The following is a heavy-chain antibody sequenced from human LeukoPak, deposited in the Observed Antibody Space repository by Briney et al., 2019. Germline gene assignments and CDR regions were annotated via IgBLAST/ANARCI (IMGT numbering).Heavy chain of an antibody. CDR2: IYSGGST. CDR3: ARDQLVRDAFDI. CDR1: GFTVSSNY. V-gene: IGHV3-66*02. Sequence: TGGSLRLSCAASGFTVSSNYVSWVRQAPGKGLEWVSVIYSGGSTYYADSVKGRFTISRDNSKNTLYLQMNSLRAEDTAVYYCARDQLVRDAFDIWGQGTMVTVSS. J-gene: IGHJ3*02.